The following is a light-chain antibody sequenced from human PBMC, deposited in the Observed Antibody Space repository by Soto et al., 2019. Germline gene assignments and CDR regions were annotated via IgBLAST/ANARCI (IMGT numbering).Light chain of an antibody. CDR3: QQSNSITWT. V-gene: IGKV1-39*01. Sequence: DIQMTQSPSSLSASVGDRVTITCRASQGISTYLNWYQQKPGKAPKVLIYAASSLQSGVPSRFSGSGSETDFTLTISSLRPEDFATYSCQQSNSITWTFGQGTKVDI. J-gene: IGKJ1*01. CDR2: AAS. CDR1: QGISTY.